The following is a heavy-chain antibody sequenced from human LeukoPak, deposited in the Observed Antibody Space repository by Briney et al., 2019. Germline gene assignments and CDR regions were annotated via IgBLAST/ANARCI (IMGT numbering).Heavy chain of an antibody. D-gene: IGHD5-12*01. V-gene: IGHV5-51*01. CDR1: GYSFTSYW. CDR3: ARTIVATGAYNWFDP. J-gene: IGHJ5*02. CDR2: IYPGDSDT. Sequence: GESLKISCKGSGYSFTSYWIGWVRQMPGKGLEWMGIIYPGDSDTRYSPPFQGQVTISADKSISTAYLQWSSLKASDTAMYYCARTIVATGAYNWFDPWGQGTLVTVSS.